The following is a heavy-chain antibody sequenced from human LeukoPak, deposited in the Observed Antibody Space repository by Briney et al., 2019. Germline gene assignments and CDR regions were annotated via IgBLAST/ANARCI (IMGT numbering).Heavy chain of an antibody. CDR3: VREQSWGDFDY. V-gene: IGHV4-61*01. D-gene: IGHD6-13*01. CDR2: ISYRGST. J-gene: IGHJ4*02. CDR1: GGSVTSGSYY. Sequence: SETLSLTCSVSGGSVTSGSYYWSWIRQPPGKELEWIGYISYRGSTNYNPSLKSRVTISVDTSKNQFSLKLSSVTAADTAVYYCVREQSWGDFDYWGQGTLVTVSS.